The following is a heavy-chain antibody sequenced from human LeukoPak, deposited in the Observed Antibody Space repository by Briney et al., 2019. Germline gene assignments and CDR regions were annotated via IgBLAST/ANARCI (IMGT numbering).Heavy chain of an antibody. CDR1: GYTFTSYA. D-gene: IGHD4-17*01. Sequence: ASVKVSCKASGYTFTSYAISWVRQAPGQGLEWMGWISAYNGNTKYAQKVQGRVTMPTDTSTSTAYMELRSLRSDDTAVYYCARGGHGDYVSDWFDPWGQGTLVTVSS. J-gene: IGHJ5*02. V-gene: IGHV1-18*01. CDR2: ISAYNGNT. CDR3: ARGGHGDYVSDWFDP.